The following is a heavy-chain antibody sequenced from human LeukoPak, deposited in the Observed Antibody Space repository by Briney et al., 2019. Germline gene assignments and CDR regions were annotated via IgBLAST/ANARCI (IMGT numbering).Heavy chain of an antibody. CDR1: GYTFTSYG. D-gene: IGHD3-22*01. CDR2: ISAYNGNT. J-gene: IGHJ4*02. V-gene: IGHV1-18*01. CDR3: AGNDYYDSSGYYNY. Sequence: GASVKVSCKASGYTFTSYGISWVRQAPGQGLEWMGWISAYNGNTNYAQKLQGRVTMTTDTSTSTAYMELRSLRSDDTAVYYCAGNDYYDSSGYYNYWGQGTLVTVSS.